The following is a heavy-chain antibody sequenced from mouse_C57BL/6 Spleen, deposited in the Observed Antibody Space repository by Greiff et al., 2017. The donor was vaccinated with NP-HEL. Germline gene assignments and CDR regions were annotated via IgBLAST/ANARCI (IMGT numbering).Heavy chain of an antibody. V-gene: IGHV1-80*01. CDR3: ARPYYGSSYVDY. Sequence: QVQLQQSGAELVKPGASVKISCKASGYAFSSYWMNWVKQRPGKGLEWIGQIYPGDGDTNYNGKFKGKATLTADKSSSTAYMQLSSLTSEDSAVYFCARPYYGSSYVDYWGQGTTLTVSS. D-gene: IGHD1-1*01. CDR1: GYAFSSYW. J-gene: IGHJ2*01. CDR2: IYPGDGDT.